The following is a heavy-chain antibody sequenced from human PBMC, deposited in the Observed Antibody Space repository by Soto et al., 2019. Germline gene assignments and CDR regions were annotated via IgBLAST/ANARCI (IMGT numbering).Heavy chain of an antibody. CDR3: ARVESGGSGSNDAFDI. Sequence: QVQLQESGPGLVKPSETLSLTCTVSGGSISSYYWSWIRQPAGKGLEWIGRIYTSGSTNYNPSLKSRVTMSVDTSKSQFSLKLSSVTAADTAVYYCARVESGGSGSNDAFDIWGQGTMVTVSS. V-gene: IGHV4-4*07. D-gene: IGHD3-10*01. CDR2: IYTSGST. CDR1: GGSISSYY. J-gene: IGHJ3*02.